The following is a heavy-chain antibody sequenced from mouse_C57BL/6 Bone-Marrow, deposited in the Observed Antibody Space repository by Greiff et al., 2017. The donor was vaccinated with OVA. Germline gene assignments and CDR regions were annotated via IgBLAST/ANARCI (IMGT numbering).Heavy chain of an antibody. Sequence: EVQVVESGPGLVKPSQSLSLTCSVTGYSITSGYYWNWIRQFPGNKLEWMGYISYDGSNNYNPSLKNRISITRDTSKNQFFLKLNSVTTEDTATYYCARGYYSNPWFAYWGQGTLVTVSA. D-gene: IGHD2-5*01. CDR3: ARGYYSNPWFAY. CDR1: GYSITSGYY. J-gene: IGHJ3*01. CDR2: ISYDGSN. V-gene: IGHV3-6*01.